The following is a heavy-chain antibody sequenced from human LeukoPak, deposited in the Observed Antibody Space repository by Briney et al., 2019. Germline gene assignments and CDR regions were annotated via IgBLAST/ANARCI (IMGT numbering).Heavy chain of an antibody. D-gene: IGHD2-2*02. V-gene: IGHV3-64*01. J-gene: IGHJ4*02. Sequence: GGSLRLSCAASGFTFSSYAMHWVRQAPGKGPEYVSAISSNGGSTYYANSVKGRFTISRDNSKNTLYLQMGSLRAEDMAVYYCARGGWVAVVPAAIDFDYWGQGTLVTVSS. CDR1: GFTFSSYA. CDR3: ARGGWVAVVPAAIDFDY. CDR2: ISSNGGST.